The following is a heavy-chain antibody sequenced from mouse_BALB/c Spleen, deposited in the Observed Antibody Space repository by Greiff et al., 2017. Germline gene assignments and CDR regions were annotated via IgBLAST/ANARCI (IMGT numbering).Heavy chain of an antibody. V-gene: IGHV5-17*02. Sequence: EVQLVESGGGLVQPGGSRKLSCAASGFTFSSFGMHWVRQAPEKGLEWVAYISSGSSTIYYADTVKGRFTISRDNPKNTLFLQMTSLRSEDTAMYYCARYGYDGNFDYWGQGTTLTVSS. CDR3: ARYGYDGNFDY. CDR1: GFTFSSFG. CDR2: ISSGSSTI. J-gene: IGHJ2*01. D-gene: IGHD2-14*01.